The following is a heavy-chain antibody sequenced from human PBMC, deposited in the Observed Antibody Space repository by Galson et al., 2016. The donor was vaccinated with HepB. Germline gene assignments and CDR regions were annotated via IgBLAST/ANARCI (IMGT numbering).Heavy chain of an antibody. CDR1: GFTFSKYA. Sequence: SLRLSCAASGFTFSKYAMNWVRQAPGKGLEWVSSVSGSGDHRFYADSVKGRFAISRDNSKNTLYLQMDRVTVEDTAVYYCAKDVTVGYDVLTGYYMPAWFDSWGQGSLVTVSS. CDR2: VSGSGDHR. CDR3: AKDVTVGYDVLTGYYMPAWFDS. D-gene: IGHD3-9*01. J-gene: IGHJ5*01. V-gene: IGHV3-23*01.